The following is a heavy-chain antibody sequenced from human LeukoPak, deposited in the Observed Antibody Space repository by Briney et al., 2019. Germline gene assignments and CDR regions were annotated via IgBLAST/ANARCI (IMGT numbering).Heavy chain of an antibody. J-gene: IGHJ4*02. V-gene: IGHV3-15*01. D-gene: IGHD1-1*01. CDR2: IKGESLT. Sequence: GGSLRLSCAASGIRSRDAGTNWVRKAPGKGLEWGGPIKGESLTVYAATVNGRVTLSRDDSGKTLYLQWNTLRSEETPVYYSSPGYDNASHDGYWGPGIPVSVSS. CDR1: GIRSRDAG. CDR3: SPGYDNASHDGY.